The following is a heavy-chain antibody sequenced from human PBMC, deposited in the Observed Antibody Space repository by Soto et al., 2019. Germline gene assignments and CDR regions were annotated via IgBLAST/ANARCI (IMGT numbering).Heavy chain of an antibody. CDR3: TREAEKAATDDAFDV. D-gene: IGHD6-13*01. Sequence: TGGSLRPSCAASGFILGGSAFHWVRQASGKGLEWVGRIRGKADSYTTSYAASVKGRFTISRDDSENAAYLQMNNLKTEDTALYYCTREAEKAATDDAFDVWGHGTMVTVSS. V-gene: IGHV3-73*01. CDR2: IRGKADSYTT. J-gene: IGHJ3*01. CDR1: GFILGGSA.